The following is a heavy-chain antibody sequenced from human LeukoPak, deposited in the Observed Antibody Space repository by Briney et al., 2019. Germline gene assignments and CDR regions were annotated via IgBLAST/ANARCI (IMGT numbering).Heavy chain of an antibody. CDR1: GDSVPSNSAA. V-gene: IGHV6-1*01. J-gene: IGHJ3*02. CDR3: ASYYDILTGYFPWAFDI. D-gene: IGHD3-9*01. CDR2: PYYRSQWYN. Sequence: SQTLSLTCAISGDSVPSNSAAWNWIRQSPSRGLEWLGRPYYRSQWYNDYAVSVKSRISIHPDTSKNPFSLQLNSVTPEDTAVYCCASYYDILTGYFPWAFDIWGQGTMVTVSS.